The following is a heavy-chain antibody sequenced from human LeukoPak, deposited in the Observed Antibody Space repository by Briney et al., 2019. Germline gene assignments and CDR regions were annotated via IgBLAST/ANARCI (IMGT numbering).Heavy chain of an antibody. J-gene: IGHJ4*02. CDR3: TSASSVSGLYYWE. Sequence: PGGSLRLSCAASGFIGSYQYLTWVRQAPGKGLEWVSVSYTGAGTYYGDSVRGRFILSRDSSKNTLYLQMNSLRAEDTAVYYCTSASSVSGLYYWEWGQGTLVTVS. V-gene: IGHV3-66*01. D-gene: IGHD3-10*01. CDR2: SYTGAGT. CDR1: GFIGSYQY.